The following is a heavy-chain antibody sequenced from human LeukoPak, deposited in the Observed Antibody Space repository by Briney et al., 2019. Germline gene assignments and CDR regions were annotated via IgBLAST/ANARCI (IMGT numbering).Heavy chain of an antibody. D-gene: IGHD6-19*01. Sequence: PGGSLRLSCAASGFTFSSYSMNWVRQAPGKGLEWVSSISSSSSYIYYADSVKGRFTISRDNAKNSLYLRMNSLRAEDTAVYYCARDFSTSGAPDYWGQGTLVTVSS. J-gene: IGHJ4*02. CDR2: ISSSSSYI. CDR3: ARDFSTSGAPDY. V-gene: IGHV3-21*01. CDR1: GFTFSSYS.